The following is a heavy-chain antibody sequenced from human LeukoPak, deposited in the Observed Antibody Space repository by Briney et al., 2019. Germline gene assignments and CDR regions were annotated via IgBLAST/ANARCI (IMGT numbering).Heavy chain of an antibody. Sequence: PSETLSRTCTVSGGSISSGSYYWRWIRQPPGKGLEWIAYIYYSGSTNYNPSLKSRVSISVDTSKKQFSLKLSSVTAADTAVYYSASGLSSGWIYFDNWGQGVLVTVSS. V-gene: IGHV4-61*01. J-gene: IGHJ4*02. D-gene: IGHD6-25*01. CDR3: ASGLSSGWIYFDN. CDR2: IYYSGST. CDR1: GGSISSGSYY.